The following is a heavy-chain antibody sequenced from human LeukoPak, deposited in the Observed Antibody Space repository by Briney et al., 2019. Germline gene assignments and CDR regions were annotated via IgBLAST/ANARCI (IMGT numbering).Heavy chain of an antibody. D-gene: IGHD2-2*01. CDR3: ARGRYCSSTSCYVYGYYYYYYMDV. CDR2: IYTSGST. Sequence: SETLSLTCTVSGGSISSYYWSWIRQPAGKGLEWIGRIYTSGSTNYNPSLKSRVTISVDTSKNQFSLKLSSVTAADTAVYYCARGRYCSSTSCYVYGYYYYYYMDVWGKGTTVTVSS. V-gene: IGHV4-4*07. CDR1: GGSISSYY. J-gene: IGHJ6*03.